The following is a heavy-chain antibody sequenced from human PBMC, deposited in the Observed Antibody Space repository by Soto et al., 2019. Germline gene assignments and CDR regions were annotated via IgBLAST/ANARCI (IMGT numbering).Heavy chain of an antibody. Sequence: GASVKVSCKVSGYTLTELSMHWVRQAPGKGLEWMGGFDPEDGETIYAQKFQGRVTMTEDTSTDTAYMELSSLRSEDTAVYYCATYYYGPGSFDYWGQGTLVTVSS. J-gene: IGHJ4*02. CDR1: GYTLTELS. CDR2: FDPEDGET. CDR3: ATYYYGPGSFDY. V-gene: IGHV1-24*01. D-gene: IGHD3-10*01.